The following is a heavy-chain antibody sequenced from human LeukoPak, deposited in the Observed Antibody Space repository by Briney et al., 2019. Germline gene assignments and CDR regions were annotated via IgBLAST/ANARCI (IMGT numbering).Heavy chain of an antibody. D-gene: IGHD4-17*01. CDR1: GYTFTGYY. J-gene: IGHJ4*02. V-gene: IGHV1-2*06. CDR3: ARVGYGDPSTFDY. CDR2: INPNSGGT. Sequence: ASVKVFCKASGYTFTGYYMHWVRQAPGQGLEWMGRINPNSGGTNYAQKFQGRVTMTRDTSISTAYMELSRLRSDDTAVYYCARVGYGDPSTFDYWGQGTLVTVSS.